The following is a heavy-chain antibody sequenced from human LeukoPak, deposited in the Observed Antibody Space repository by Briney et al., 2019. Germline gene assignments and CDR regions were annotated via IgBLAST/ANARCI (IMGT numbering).Heavy chain of an antibody. CDR1: GYTFTGYY. Sequence: ASLKVSCKASGYTFTGYYIHWVRQAPGQGLEWMGWINPNSGNTNYAQRFQGGVTMTRDTSISTAYMELSRLRSAGTAVYYCAREADNWNYVRRGPPFDYWGQGTLVTVSS. CDR2: INPNSGNT. V-gene: IGHV1-2*02. CDR3: AREADNWNYVRRGPPFDY. D-gene: IGHD1-7*01. J-gene: IGHJ4*02.